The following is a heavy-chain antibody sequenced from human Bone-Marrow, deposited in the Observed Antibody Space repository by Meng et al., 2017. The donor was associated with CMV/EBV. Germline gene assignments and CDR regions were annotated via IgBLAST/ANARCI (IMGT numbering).Heavy chain of an antibody. CDR1: GYIFTSYD. CDR3: ARDWGTGTNCGGDCLSY. D-gene: IGHD2-21*01. Sequence: ASVKVSCKASGYIFTSYDINWVRQATGQGLEWMGWMNPNSGNTGYAQKFQGRVTMTRNTSISTAYMELTSLRAEDTAIYYCARDWGTGTNCGGDCLSYWGQGTLVPVSS. J-gene: IGHJ4*02. V-gene: IGHV1-8*01. CDR2: MNPNSGNT.